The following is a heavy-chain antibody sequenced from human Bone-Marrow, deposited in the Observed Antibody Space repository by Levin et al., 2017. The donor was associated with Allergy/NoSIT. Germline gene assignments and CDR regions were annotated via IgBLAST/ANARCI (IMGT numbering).Heavy chain of an antibody. CDR3: ARVDCGNFGCRRIDY. Sequence: GGSLRLSCVASGFSFSSHAMSWVRQTTGKGLEWVSSILGDATSTYYADSVKGRFTISRDNPRNTLYLQMNSLRAEDTAIYYCARVDCGNFGCRRIDYWGQGTLVTVSS. J-gene: IGHJ4*02. CDR2: ILGDATST. CDR1: GFSFSSHA. V-gene: IGHV3-23*01. D-gene: IGHD2-21*01.